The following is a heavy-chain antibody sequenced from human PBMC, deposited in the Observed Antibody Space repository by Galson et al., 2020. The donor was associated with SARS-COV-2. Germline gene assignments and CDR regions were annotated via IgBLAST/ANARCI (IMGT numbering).Heavy chain of an antibody. CDR1: GFTFSSYW. D-gene: IGHD3-22*01. V-gene: IGHV3-7*05. Sequence: GGSLRLSCAASGFTFSSYWMSWVRQAPGKGLEWVANIKQDGSEKYYVDSVKGRFTISRDNAKNSLYLQMNSLRAEDTAVYYCARAPATYYYDSSGYYFPRRNDYWGQGTLVTVSS. CDR3: ARAPATYYYDSSGYYFPRRNDY. J-gene: IGHJ4*02. CDR2: IKQDGSEK.